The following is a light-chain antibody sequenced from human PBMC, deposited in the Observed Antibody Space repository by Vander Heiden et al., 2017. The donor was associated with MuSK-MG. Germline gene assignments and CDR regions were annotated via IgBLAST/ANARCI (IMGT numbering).Light chain of an antibody. CDR3: RETLQTPFT. Sequence: DIVMNQSPLSLPVTPGEPASISCRSSQSLLHSNGKNYLDWYLQKPGQSPQLLIYLGSSRASGVPDRFSGSGSGTDFTLKISRVEAEDVGVYYCRETLQTPFTFGHGTKVDIK. CDR2: LGS. CDR1: QSLLHSNGKNY. V-gene: IGKV2-28*01. J-gene: IGKJ3*01.